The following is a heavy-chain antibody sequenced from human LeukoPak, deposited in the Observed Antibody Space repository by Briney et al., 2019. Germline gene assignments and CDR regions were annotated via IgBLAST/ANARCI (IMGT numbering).Heavy chain of an antibody. D-gene: IGHD2-2*01. CDR2: ISAYNGNT. Sequence: ASVTVSCKASGYTFTSYGISWVRQAAGQGLEWMGWISAYNGNTNYAQKLQGRVTMTTDTSTSTAYMELRSLRSDDTAVYYCARDSDIVVVPAAPNWFDPWGQGTLVTVSS. CDR3: ARDSDIVVVPAAPNWFDP. V-gene: IGHV1-18*01. CDR1: GYTFTSYG. J-gene: IGHJ5*02.